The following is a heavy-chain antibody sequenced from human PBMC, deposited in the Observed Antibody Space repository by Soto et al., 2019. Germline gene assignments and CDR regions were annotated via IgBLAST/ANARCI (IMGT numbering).Heavy chain of an antibody. CDR3: ARVPGP. V-gene: IGHV4-30-2*01. CDR1: GGSISSGGYS. J-gene: IGHJ6*02. CDR2: IYHSGST. Sequence: QLQLQESGSGLVKPSQTLSLTCAVSGGSISSGGYSWSWIRQPPGKGLEWIGYIYHSGSTYYNPSLKSPVPRSVDRSKTPFPLKLRSVTAADTALYYCARVPGPWGQGTTVTVSS.